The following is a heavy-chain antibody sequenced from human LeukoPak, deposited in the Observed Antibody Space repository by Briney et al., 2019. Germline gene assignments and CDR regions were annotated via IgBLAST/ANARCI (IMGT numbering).Heavy chain of an antibody. CDR2: TYYRSKWYN. J-gene: IGHJ5*02. CDR3: AREGDSTGYSSSWYFGP. CDR1: GDSVSSNSAA. Sequence: SQTLSLTCAISGDSVSSNSAAWNWIRQSPSRGLEWLGRTYYRSKWYNDCAVSVKSRITINPDTSKNQFSLQLNSVTPEDTAVYYCAREGDSTGYSSSWYFGPWGQGTLVTVSS. D-gene: IGHD6-13*01. V-gene: IGHV6-1*01.